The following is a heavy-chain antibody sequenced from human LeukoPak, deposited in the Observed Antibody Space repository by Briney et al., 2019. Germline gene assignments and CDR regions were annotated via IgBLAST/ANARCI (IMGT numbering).Heavy chain of an antibody. CDR1: GFTFSSYS. CDR2: ISSSSSYI. J-gene: IGHJ4*02. V-gene: IGHV3-21*01. D-gene: IGHD3-10*01. Sequence: GSLRLSCAASGFTFSSYSMNWVRQAPGKGLEWVSSISSSSSYIYYADSVKGRFTISRDNAKNSLYLQMNSLRAEDTAVYNCARESHYGSGSYIDYWGQGTLVTVSS. CDR3: ARESHYGSGSYIDY.